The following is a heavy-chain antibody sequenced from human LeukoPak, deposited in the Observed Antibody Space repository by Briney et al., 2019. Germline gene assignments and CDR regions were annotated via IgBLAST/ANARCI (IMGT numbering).Heavy chain of an antibody. D-gene: IGHD1-1*01. J-gene: IGHJ3*02. CDR1: GFTFSDYS. CDR2: ITSSSGYI. Sequence: PGGSLRLSCAASGFTFSDYSMNWVRQAPGKGLEWVSSITSSSGYIYYADSVKGRFTISRDNAKNSLHLQMNSLRAEDTAVYYCARNKENGFDIWGQVTMVTVSS. CDR3: ARNKENGFDI. V-gene: IGHV3-21*01.